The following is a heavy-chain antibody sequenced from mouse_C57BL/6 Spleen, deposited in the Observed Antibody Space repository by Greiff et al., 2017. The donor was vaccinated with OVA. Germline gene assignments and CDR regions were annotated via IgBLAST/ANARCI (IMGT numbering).Heavy chain of an antibody. D-gene: IGHD3-2*02. CDR2: ISSGSSTI. CDR1: GFTFSDYR. J-gene: IGHJ3*01. V-gene: IGHV5-17*01. Sequence: DVLLVESGGGLVKPGGSLKLSCAASGFTFSDYRMHWVRQAPEKGLEWVAYISSGSSTIYSADTVKGRFTISRDNAKNTLFLQMTRLRSEDTAMYYCARRGETSQATAWFAYWGQGTLVTVSA. CDR3: ARRGETSQATAWFAY.